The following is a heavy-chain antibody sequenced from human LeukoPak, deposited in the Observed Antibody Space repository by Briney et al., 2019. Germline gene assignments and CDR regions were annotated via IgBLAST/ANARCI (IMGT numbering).Heavy chain of an antibody. CDR1: GFTFSSYT. J-gene: IGHJ2*01. CDR2: ISSTSSYI. V-gene: IGHV3-21*01. D-gene: IGHD6-19*01. Sequence: PGGSQRLSCAASGFTFSSYTMNWVRQAPGKGQEWVSYISSTSSYINYADSVKGRFTIPRDNAKNSLYLQMNSLRAEDTAVYYCARTSSGWAPPQPDWYLGLWGRDTRDTVSS. CDR3: ARTSSGWAPPQPDWYLGL.